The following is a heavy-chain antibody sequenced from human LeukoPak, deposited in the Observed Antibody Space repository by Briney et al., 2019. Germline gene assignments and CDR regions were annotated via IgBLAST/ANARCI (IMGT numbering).Heavy chain of an antibody. CDR2: IDWNGDAS. CDR1: GLSNSDYG. CDR3: ARDLSATWYSLAY. V-gene: IGHV3-20*04. J-gene: IGHJ4*02. Sequence: GGSLRLSCVGAGLSNSDYGMSWVRQAPGKGLGWVAGIDWNGDASSYSDSVKGRFTISRDNAENSLYLEMNSLRDDDTALYFCARDLSATWYSLAYWGQGTLVTVSS. D-gene: IGHD2-15*01.